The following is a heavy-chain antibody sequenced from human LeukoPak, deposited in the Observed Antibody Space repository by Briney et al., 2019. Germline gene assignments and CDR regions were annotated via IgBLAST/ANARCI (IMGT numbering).Heavy chain of an antibody. CDR1: GGSISTYY. CDR2: VYYSGAT. V-gene: IGHV4-59*08. Sequence: SETLSLTCTVSGGSISTYYWSWIRQPPGKGLEWIGYVYYSGATNYNPSLKSRVTISVDTSKNQFSLRLSSVTAADTAVFYCVRYVVYGSGIYYFDYWGQGTLVTVSS. D-gene: IGHD3-10*01. J-gene: IGHJ4*02. CDR3: VRYVVYGSGIYYFDY.